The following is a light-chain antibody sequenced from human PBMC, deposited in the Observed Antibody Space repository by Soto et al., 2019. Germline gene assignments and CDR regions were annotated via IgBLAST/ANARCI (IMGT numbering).Light chain of an antibody. CDR1: QSFSSSY. V-gene: IGKV3-20*01. CDR2: GAS. J-gene: IGKJ1*01. Sequence: EIVLTQSPGTLSLPPGERATLSCRASQSFSSSYLAWYQQKPGQAPRLLIYGASSRATGIPDRFSGSGSGTDFTLTISRLEPEDFAVYYCQQYGSSRRTFGQGTKVDIK. CDR3: QQYGSSRRT.